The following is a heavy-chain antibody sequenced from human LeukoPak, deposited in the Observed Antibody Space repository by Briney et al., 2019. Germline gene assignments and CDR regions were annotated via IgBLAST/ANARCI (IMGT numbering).Heavy chain of an antibody. CDR3: ARFPLGRGNIWVYFDY. CDR2: IYYSGST. J-gene: IGHJ4*02. D-gene: IGHD3-16*01. CDR1: GGSISSSSYY. Sequence: SEALSLTCTVSGGSISSSSYYWGWIRQPPGKGLEWIGSIYYSGSTYYNPSLKSRVTISVDTSKNQFSLKLSSVTAADTAVHYCARFPLGRGNIWVYFDYWGQGTLVTVSS. V-gene: IGHV4-39*01.